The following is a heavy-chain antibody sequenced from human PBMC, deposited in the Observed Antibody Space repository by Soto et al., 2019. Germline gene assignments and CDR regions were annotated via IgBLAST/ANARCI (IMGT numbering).Heavy chain of an antibody. CDR1: GFPFSSYG. Sequence: GGSLRLSCAASGFPFSSYGMHWVRQAPGKGLDWVGVIWYDGSNKDYAESVKGRFTISRDNSKNMLYLQMNSLRADDTAVYYCASSINWGQGTLVTVSS. CDR3: ASSIN. V-gene: IGHV3-33*03. J-gene: IGHJ4*02. CDR2: IWYDGSNK.